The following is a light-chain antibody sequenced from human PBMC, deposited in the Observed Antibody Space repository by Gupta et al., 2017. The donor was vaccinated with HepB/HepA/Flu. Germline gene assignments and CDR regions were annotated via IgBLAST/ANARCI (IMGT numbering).Light chain of an antibody. J-gene: IGLJ1*01. CDR3: SSYTSSSTSGV. V-gene: IGLV2-14*03. Sequence: QPALTQPASVSGSPGQSITISCTGTSSDVGGYNYVSWYQQHPGKAPKLMIYDVSNRPSGVSNRFSGSKSGNTASLTISGLQAEDEADYYCSSYTSSSTSGVFGTGTKVTVL. CDR2: DVS. CDR1: SSDVGGYNY.